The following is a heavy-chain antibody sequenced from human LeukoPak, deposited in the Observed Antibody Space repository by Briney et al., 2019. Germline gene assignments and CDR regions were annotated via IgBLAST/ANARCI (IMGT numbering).Heavy chain of an antibody. Sequence: ASVKVSCKASGYTFTDYYMHWVRQAPGQGIEGMGWINPNSGGTNYAQKFQGRVTMTRDTSISTAYMELSGLRSDDTAVYYCARSSRYCSSTSCYFVQWGQGTLVTVSS. V-gene: IGHV1-2*02. CDR2: INPNSGGT. CDR1: GYTFTDYY. D-gene: IGHD2-2*01. J-gene: IGHJ4*02. CDR3: ARSSRYCSSTSCYFVQ.